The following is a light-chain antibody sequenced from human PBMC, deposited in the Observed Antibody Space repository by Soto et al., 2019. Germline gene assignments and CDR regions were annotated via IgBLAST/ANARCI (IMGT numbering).Light chain of an antibody. J-gene: IGKJ2*02. CDR3: QQYGSSPRT. V-gene: IGKV3-20*01. Sequence: EIVLTQSPGTLSLSPGERATLSCRASQSVSSSYLAWYQQKPGQGPRLLIYGASSRATGIPDRFSGSGSGTDFTLTISRLEPEDFALYYCQQYGSSPRTLGQGTKLEIK. CDR1: QSVSSSY. CDR2: GAS.